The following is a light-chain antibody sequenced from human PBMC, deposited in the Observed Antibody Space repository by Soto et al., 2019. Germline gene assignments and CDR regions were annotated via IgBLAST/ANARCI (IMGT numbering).Light chain of an antibody. V-gene: IGLV1-47*01. CDR3: AAWDDSLSGWV. CDR1: SSNIGSNY. J-gene: IGLJ3*02. CDR2: RNN. Sequence: QSVLTQPPSASGTPGQRVTVSCSGSSSNIGSNYVYWYQQLPGTAPKLLISRNNQRPSGVPDRFSGSRSGTLASLAISGLRSEDEADYYCAAWDDSLSGWVFGGGTKLTVL.